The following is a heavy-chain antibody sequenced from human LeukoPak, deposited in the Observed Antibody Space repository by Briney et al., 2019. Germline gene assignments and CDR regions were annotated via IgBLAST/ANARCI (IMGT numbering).Heavy chain of an antibody. D-gene: IGHD6-19*01. CDR2: INPSSGGT. CDR3: ARQRSGWSYDAFDI. V-gene: IGHV1-2*06. CDR1: GYTFTGYH. Sequence: ASVKVSCKASGYTFTGYHMHWVRQAPGQGLEWMGRINPSSGGTTYAQKFQGRVTMTRDTSISTAYMELSRLRSDDTAVFYCARQRSGWSYDAFDIWGQGTMVTVSS. J-gene: IGHJ3*02.